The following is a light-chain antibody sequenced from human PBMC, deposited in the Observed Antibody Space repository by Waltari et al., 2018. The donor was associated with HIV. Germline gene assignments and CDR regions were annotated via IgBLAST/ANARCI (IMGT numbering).Light chain of an antibody. V-gene: IGLV2-23*02. CDR3: CSYSITSTSVL. Sequence: QSALTQPASVSGSPGQSITISCTGSSSDVGYNVVSWYQQHPGKVPKLWISEVNKRPSGVANRFSGSKSGNTASLTISGLQAEDEADYYCCSYSITSTSVLFGGGTKVTVV. CDR2: EVN. J-gene: IGLJ2*01. CDR1: SSDVGYNV.